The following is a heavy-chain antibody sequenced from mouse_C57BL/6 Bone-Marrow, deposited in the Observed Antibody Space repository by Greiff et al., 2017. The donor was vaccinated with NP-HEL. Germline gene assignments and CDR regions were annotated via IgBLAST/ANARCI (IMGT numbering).Heavy chain of an antibody. V-gene: IGHV1-63*01. J-gene: IGHJ2*01. D-gene: IGHD1-1*01. Sequence: QVHVKQSGAELVRPGTSVKMSCKASGYTFTNYWIGWAKQRPGHGLEWIGDIYPGGGYTNYNEKFKGKATLTADKSSSTAYMQFSSLTSEDSAIYYCARLYYGSSLDYWGQGTTLTVSS. CDR3: ARLYYGSSLDY. CDR2: IYPGGGYT. CDR1: GYTFTNYW.